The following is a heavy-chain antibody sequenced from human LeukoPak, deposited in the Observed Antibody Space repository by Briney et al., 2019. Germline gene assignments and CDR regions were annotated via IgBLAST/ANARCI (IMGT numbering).Heavy chain of an antibody. J-gene: IGHJ6*02. CDR3: ARDIGAPAYYYSGMDV. CDR2: IYHSGST. D-gene: IGHD5-12*01. V-gene: IGHV4-4*02. Sequence: SETLSLTCAVSGGSISSSNWWSWVRQPPGKGLEWIGEIYHSGSTNYNPSLKSRVTISVDKSKNQFSLKLSSVTAADTAVYYCARDIGAPAYYYSGMDVWGQGTTVTVSS. CDR1: GGSISSSNW.